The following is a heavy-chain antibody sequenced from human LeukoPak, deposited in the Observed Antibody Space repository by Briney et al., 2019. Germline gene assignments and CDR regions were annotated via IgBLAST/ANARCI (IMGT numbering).Heavy chain of an antibody. J-gene: IGHJ6*02. Sequence: GGSLRLSCAASGFTFSSYWMSWVRQAPGKGLEWVANIKQDGSEKYYVDSVKGRFTISRDNAKNSLYLQMNSLRAEDTAVYYCAREGSVVQLWLQYYYGMDVWGQGTTVTVSS. CDR3: AREGSVVQLWLQYYYGMDV. D-gene: IGHD5-18*01. V-gene: IGHV3-7*01. CDR1: GFTFSSYW. CDR2: IKQDGSEK.